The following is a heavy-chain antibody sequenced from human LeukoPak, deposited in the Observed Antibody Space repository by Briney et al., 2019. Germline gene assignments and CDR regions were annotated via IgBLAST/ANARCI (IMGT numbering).Heavy chain of an antibody. D-gene: IGHD1-26*01. CDR1: GLTFRSYW. CDR2: INSDGSST. V-gene: IGHV3-74*01. CDR3: GRAQVGATPPYVDY. J-gene: IGHJ4*02. Sequence: GGSLRLSCAASGLTFRSYWMHWVRQAPGKGLVWVSRINSDGSSTNYADSVKGRFTISRDNAKNTLYLQMNSLRAEDTAVYYCGRAQVGATPPYVDYWGQGTLVTVSS.